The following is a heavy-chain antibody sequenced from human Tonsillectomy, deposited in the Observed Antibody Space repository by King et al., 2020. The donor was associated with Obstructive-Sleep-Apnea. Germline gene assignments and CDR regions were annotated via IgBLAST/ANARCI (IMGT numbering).Heavy chain of an antibody. D-gene: IGHD2-21*02. V-gene: IGHV4-59*01. Sequence: VQLQESGPGLVKPSETLSLTCTVSGGSISTFYWSWIRQPPGKGLEWIGYISYSGNTNYSPSLRSRVTISVDTSRNQFSMKLSSVTAADTAVYSCARTADCGCDCSEWDDAFDIWGQGTMVTVSS. CDR1: GGSISTFY. J-gene: IGHJ3*02. CDR3: ARTADCGCDCSEWDDAFDI. CDR2: ISYSGNT.